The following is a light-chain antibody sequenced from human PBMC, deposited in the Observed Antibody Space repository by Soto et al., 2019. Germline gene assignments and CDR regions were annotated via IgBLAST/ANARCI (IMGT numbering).Light chain of an antibody. CDR3: ATWDDGLDGL. Sequence: QSVLTQPPSASGTPGQRVTISCSGRSSNIGSNAVNWYQQLPGTAPKLLIYSNNQRPSGVPDRISGSKSGTSASLAISGLQSEHEADYYCATWDDGLDGLFGGGTAVTVL. CDR2: SNN. CDR1: SSNIGSNA. V-gene: IGLV1-44*01. J-gene: IGLJ2*01.